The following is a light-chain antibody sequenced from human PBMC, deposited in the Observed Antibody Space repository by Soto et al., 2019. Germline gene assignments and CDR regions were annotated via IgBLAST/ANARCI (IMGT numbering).Light chain of an antibody. CDR2: AAT. J-gene: IGKJ2*01. CDR3: QQSDHSPMYT. Sequence: DIQMTQSPSSLSASVGDRVTITCRASQSISTSLNWYQQKPGIAPKLLIYAATTLQSGVPSRFRGSGSGTEFTLPISGLQPADFATYYCQQSDHSPMYTFGQGTDLEIK. CDR1: QSISTS. V-gene: IGKV1-39*01.